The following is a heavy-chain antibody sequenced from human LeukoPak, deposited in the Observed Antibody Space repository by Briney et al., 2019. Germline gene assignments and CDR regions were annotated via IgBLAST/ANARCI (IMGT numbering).Heavy chain of an antibody. V-gene: IGHV4-39*07. CDR1: GGSISSSRYY. D-gene: IGHD3-10*01. Sequence: PSDTLSLTRTVSGGSISSSRYYWGWIRQPPGRGLEGFGSIYYSGSTYYNPSLKSRVTISVDTSKNQFSLKLSSVTAADTAVYYCARSMWVRGVILLDYFDYWGQGTLVTVSS. CDR3: ARSMWVRGVILLDYFDY. J-gene: IGHJ4*02. CDR2: IYYSGST.